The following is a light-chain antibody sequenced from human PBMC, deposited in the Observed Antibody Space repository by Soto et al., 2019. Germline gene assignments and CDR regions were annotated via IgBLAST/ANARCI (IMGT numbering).Light chain of an antibody. V-gene: IGLV2-14*03. Sequence: QSVLTQPASVSGSPGQSITISCTGTSSDVGGYNYVSWYQQHPGKAPKLMIYDVSYRPSGVSNRFSGSKSGNTASLTVSGLQAEDEADYYCSSYASSSTPYVVGTGTKVTV. CDR1: SSDVGGYNY. CDR3: SSYASSSTPYV. CDR2: DVS. J-gene: IGLJ1*01.